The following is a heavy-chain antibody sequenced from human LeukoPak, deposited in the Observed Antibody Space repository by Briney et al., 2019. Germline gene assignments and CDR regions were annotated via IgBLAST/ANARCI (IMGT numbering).Heavy chain of an antibody. D-gene: IGHD6-19*01. CDR1: GFTFSSYA. V-gene: IGHV3-23*01. CDR3: ARDSRGWYDGARNYYYGMDV. Sequence: GGSLRLSCAASGFTFSSYAMSWVRQAPGKGLEWVADISGSGGSTHYADSVKGRFTISRDNSKNTLYLQMNSLRTDETAVYYCARDSRGWYDGARNYYYGMDVWGQGTTVTVSS. J-gene: IGHJ6*02. CDR2: ISGSGGST.